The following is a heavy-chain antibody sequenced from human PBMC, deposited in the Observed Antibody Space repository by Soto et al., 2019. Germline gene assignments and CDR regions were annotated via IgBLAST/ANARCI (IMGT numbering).Heavy chain of an antibody. V-gene: IGHV4-59*12. D-gene: IGHD1-1*01. Sequence: QVVLQESGPGLVKPSETLSLTCSVSGRSITSYYWSWVRQPPGKGLEWIGYIYDNGITSQNPSLKSRVTMSADTSQNQFSLKLTSVTGADTAVYYCARVRQGCSANNCYFDPWGQGTQVTISS. J-gene: IGHJ5*01. CDR1: GRSITSYY. CDR2: IYDNGIT. CDR3: ARVRQGCSANNCYFDP.